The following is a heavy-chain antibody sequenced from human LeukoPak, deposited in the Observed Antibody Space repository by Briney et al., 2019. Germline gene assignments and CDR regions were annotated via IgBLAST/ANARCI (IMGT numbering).Heavy chain of an antibody. D-gene: IGHD5-24*01. Sequence: GGSLRLSYAASGFTFSSYAMSWVRQAPGKGLEWVSAISGSGGSTYYADSVKGRFTISRDNSKNTLYLQMNSLRAEDTAVYYCAKGGVEMATIGVLSWGQGTLVTVSS. V-gene: IGHV3-23*01. CDR3: AKGGVEMATIGVLS. CDR1: GFTFSSYA. J-gene: IGHJ4*02. CDR2: ISGSGGST.